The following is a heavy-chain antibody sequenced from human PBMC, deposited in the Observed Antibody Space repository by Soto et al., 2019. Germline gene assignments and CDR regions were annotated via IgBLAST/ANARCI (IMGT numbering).Heavy chain of an antibody. J-gene: IGHJ6*03. CDR3: ARGTGRLGVRFPNHMYI. D-gene: IGHD3-3*01. V-gene: IGHV4-59*01. Sequence: QVQLQESGPGLVKPSETLSLTCTVSGGSISSYYWSWIRQPPGKGLEWIGYIYYSGSTNYNPSLKSRVTISVDTSKNQFSLKPSSVTAADTAVYYCARGTGRLGVRFPNHMYIWGKGTTVTVSS. CDR1: GGSISSYY. CDR2: IYYSGST.